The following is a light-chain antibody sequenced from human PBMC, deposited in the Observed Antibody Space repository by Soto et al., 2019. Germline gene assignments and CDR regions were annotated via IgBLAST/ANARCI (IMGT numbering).Light chain of an antibody. CDR3: CSYAGSNTLL. Sequence: QSALTHPASVSGSPGQSITISCTGTRSDVGSYNFVSWYQHHPGKAPTMMIYEVSKRPSEISNRFSGSKSGNTASLTISGLQAEYEADYYCCSYAGSNTLLFGGGTKLTVL. V-gene: IGLV2-23*01. J-gene: IGLJ2*01. CDR2: EVS. CDR1: RSDVGSYNF.